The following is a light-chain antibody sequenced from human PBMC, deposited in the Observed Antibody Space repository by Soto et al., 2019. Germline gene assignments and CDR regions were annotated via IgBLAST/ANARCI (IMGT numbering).Light chain of an antibody. V-gene: IGLV2-23*01. CDR1: SSDVGSYNL. J-gene: IGLJ1*01. CDR3: CSYVASSTSYV. Sequence: QSLLTQPASVSGSPGQWITISCTGTSSDVGSYNLVSWYQQLPGKAPKLMIYEGSKRPSGVSNRFSGSKSGNTASLTISGLQAEDEAVYYCCSYVASSTSYVFGTGTKVTVL. CDR2: EGS.